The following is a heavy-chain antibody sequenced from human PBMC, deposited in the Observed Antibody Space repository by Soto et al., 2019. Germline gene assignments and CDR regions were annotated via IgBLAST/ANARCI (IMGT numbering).Heavy chain of an antibody. D-gene: IGHD4-17*01. J-gene: IGHJ4*02. CDR3: AKDLDYAGVVGY. Sequence: EVQLLESGGGLVQPGGSLRLSCAASGFTFSSYAMSWVRQAPGKGLEWVSAISGSGGSTYYADTVKGRFTISRDNSKNTLYLQMNSLRAEDTAVYYCAKDLDYAGVVGYWGQGTLVTVSS. CDR1: GFTFSSYA. CDR2: ISGSGGST. V-gene: IGHV3-23*01.